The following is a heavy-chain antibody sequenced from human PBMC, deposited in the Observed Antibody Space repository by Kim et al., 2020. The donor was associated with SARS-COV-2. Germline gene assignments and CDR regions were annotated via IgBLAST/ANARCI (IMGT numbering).Heavy chain of an antibody. CDR1: GYTFTIYA. CDR3: ARGDTMVRGITHYGMDV. D-gene: IGHD3-10*01. J-gene: IGHJ6*02. V-gene: IGHV1-3*01. CDR2: INAGNGDT. Sequence: ASVKVSCKASGYTFTIYAMHWVRQAPGQGLEWMGWINAGNGDTKYSQKFQDRVTITRDTSASTAYMELSGLRSEDTAVYYCARGDTMVRGITHYGMDVWGQGTTVTVSS.